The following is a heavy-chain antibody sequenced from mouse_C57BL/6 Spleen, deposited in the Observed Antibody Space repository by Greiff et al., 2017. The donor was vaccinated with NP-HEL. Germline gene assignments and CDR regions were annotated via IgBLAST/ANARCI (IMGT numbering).Heavy chain of an antibody. Sequence: EVNVVESGPELVKPGDSVKISCKASGYSFTGYFLNWVMQSHGKSLEWIGRINPYNGDTFYNQKFKGKATLTVDKSSSTAHMELRSLTSEDSAVYYCARDYYGNPYAMDYWGQGTSVTVSS. CDR3: ARDYYGNPYAMDY. J-gene: IGHJ4*01. CDR2: INPYNGDT. CDR1: GYSFTGYF. D-gene: IGHD2-1*01. V-gene: IGHV1-20*01.